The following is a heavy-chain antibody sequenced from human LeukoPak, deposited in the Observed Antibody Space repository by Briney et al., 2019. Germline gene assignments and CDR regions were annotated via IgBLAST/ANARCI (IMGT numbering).Heavy chain of an antibody. V-gene: IGHV3-21*01. J-gene: IGHJ3*02. CDR2: ISSSSSYI. D-gene: IGHD5-18*01. Sequence: GGSLRLSCAASGFTFSSYSMNWVRQAPGKGLEWVSSISSSSSYIYYADSVKGRFTISRDNAKNSLYLQMNSLRAEDTAVYYCAVIDRGYSYGQIGENDAFDIWGQGTMVTVSS. CDR1: GFTFSSYS. CDR3: AVIDRGYSYGQIGENDAFDI.